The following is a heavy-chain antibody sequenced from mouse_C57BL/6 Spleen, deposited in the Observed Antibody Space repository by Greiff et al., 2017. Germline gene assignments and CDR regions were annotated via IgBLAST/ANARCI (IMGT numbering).Heavy chain of an antibody. CDR3: LGYYFDY. CDR1: GFTFSNYW. Sequence: EVQVVESGGGLVQPGGSMKLSCVASGFTFSNYWMNWVRQSPEKGLEWVAQIRLKSDNYATHYAESVKGRFTISRDDSKSSVYLQMNNLGAEDTGIYYCLGYYFDYWGQGTTLTVSS. J-gene: IGHJ2*01. CDR2: IRLKSDNYAT. V-gene: IGHV6-3*01.